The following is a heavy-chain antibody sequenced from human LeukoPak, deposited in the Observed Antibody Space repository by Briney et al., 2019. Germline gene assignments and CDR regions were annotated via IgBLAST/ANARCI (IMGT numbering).Heavy chain of an antibody. D-gene: IGHD1-26*01. CDR2: ISGSGGNT. V-gene: IGHV3-23*01. Sequence: QPGGSLRLSCAASGFTFSSYAMSWVRQAPGKGLEWVSAISGSGGNTYYADSVKGRFTISRDNSKNTLYLQMNSLRAEDTAVYYCAKGEVGATLPLFAFDIWGQGTMVTASS. CDR1: GFTFSSYA. J-gene: IGHJ3*02. CDR3: AKGEVGATLPLFAFDI.